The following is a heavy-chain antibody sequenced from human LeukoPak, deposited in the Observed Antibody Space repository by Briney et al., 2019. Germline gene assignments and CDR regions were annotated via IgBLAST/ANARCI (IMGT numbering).Heavy chain of an antibody. CDR3: ASASSDRIADGGDY. CDR1: GFTLSNYW. CDR2: INSDGSGR. V-gene: IGHV3-74*01. J-gene: IGHJ4*02. Sequence: GGSLRLSCAASGFTLSNYWMHWVRQAPGKGLVWVSRINSDGSGRNYADSVKGRFTISRDNAKNTVYLQMNSLRAEDTAVYYCASASSDRIADGGDYWGQGTPVTVSS. D-gene: IGHD6-13*01.